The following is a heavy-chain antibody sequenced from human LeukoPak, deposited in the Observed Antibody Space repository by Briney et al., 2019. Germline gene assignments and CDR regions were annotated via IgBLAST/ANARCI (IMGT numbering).Heavy chain of an antibody. CDR2: ISYDGSNK. CDR1: GFTFSSYA. J-gene: IGHJ3*02. CDR3: ARKGAYNWNDAFDI. Sequence: GGSLRLSCAASGFTFSSYAMHWVRQAPGKGLEWVAVISYDGSNKYYADSVKGRFTISRDNAKNSLYLQMNSLRAEDTAVYYCARKGAYNWNDAFDIWGQGTMVTVSS. V-gene: IGHV3-30-3*01. D-gene: IGHD1-20*01.